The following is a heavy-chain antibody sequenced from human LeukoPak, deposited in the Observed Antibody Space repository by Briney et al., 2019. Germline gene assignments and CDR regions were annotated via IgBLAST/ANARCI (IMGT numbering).Heavy chain of an antibody. D-gene: IGHD2-15*01. Sequence: GASVKVSCKASGYTFTSYYMHWVRQAPGQGLEWMGIINPSGGSTSYAQKFQGRVTMTRDTSTSTVYMELSSLRSDDTAVYYCARDRSGGSRDHYYYYGMDVWGQGTTVTVSS. CDR2: INPSGGST. V-gene: IGHV1-46*01. CDR1: GYTFTSYY. CDR3: ARDRSGGSRDHYYYYGMDV. J-gene: IGHJ6*02.